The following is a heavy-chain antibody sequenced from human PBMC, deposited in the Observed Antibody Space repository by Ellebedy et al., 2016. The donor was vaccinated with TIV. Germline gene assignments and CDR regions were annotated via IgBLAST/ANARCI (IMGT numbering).Heavy chain of an antibody. CDR2: IFYNGST. D-gene: IGHD3-9*01. J-gene: IGHJ4*02. CDR1: GDSISSSRHY. V-gene: IGHV4-39*07. CDR3: ARDARLFRYFV. Sequence: MPSETLSLTCTVSGDSISSSRHYWGWIRQSPGKGLEWIGSIFYNGSTYSQPSLQSRVTISTDTSKNQFSLKLSSVTAADTSVYYCARDARLFRYFVWGQGILVTVSS.